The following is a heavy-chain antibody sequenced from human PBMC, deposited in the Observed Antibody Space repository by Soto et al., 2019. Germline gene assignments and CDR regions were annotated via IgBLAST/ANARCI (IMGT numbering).Heavy chain of an antibody. CDR3: ARKPITGTSNYYFDY. J-gene: IGHJ4*02. Sequence: GGSLRLSCGASGFTFSDYAMSWVRQAPGKGLEWVSGMSSGGSRTYYADSVKGRFSISRDSSKNMLFLQMNSLRAEDTALYYCARKPITGTSNYYFDYWGQGTLVTVSS. V-gene: IGHV3-23*01. D-gene: IGHD1-20*01. CDR2: MSSGGSRT. CDR1: GFTFSDYA.